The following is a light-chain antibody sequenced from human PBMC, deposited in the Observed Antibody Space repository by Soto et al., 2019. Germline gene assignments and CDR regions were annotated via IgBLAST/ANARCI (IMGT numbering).Light chain of an antibody. Sequence: DIQMTQSPSSLSASVGDRVTITCRASESIANYLNWYQQKPGKAPNLLIYAASTLQTGVPSRFSGSGSGTDFTLTISRLEPEDFAVYYCQQYFGSLYTFGQGTKLEIK. CDR3: QQYFGSLYT. V-gene: IGKV1-39*01. CDR2: AAS. CDR1: ESIANY. J-gene: IGKJ2*01.